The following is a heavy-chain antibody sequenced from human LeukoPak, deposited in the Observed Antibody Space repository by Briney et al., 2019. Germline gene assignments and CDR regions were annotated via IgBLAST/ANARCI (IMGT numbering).Heavy chain of an antibody. D-gene: IGHD6-19*01. J-gene: IGHJ4*02. Sequence: GGSLRLSCAASGFTFSSYGMNWVRQAPGKGLEWVSSISSSSSYIYYADSVKGRFTISRDNAKNSLYLQMNSLRAEDTAVYYCARAVAGTTGSYWGQGTLVTVSS. V-gene: IGHV3-21*01. CDR3: ARAVAGTTGSY. CDR2: ISSSSSYI. CDR1: GFTFSSYG.